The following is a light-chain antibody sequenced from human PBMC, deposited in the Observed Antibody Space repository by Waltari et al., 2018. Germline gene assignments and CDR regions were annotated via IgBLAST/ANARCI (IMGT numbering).Light chain of an antibody. CDR3: QQANSFPFT. Sequence: DIQMTQSPSSVSASVGDRVTITCRASQDLHTWLAWYQQTPGKAPKLLIQGASSLQSGVPSRFSGSRSGTDFTLTISSLQPEDVATYYYQQANSFPFTFGPGTKVDIK. CDR1: QDLHTW. J-gene: IGKJ3*01. CDR2: GAS. V-gene: IGKV1-12*01.